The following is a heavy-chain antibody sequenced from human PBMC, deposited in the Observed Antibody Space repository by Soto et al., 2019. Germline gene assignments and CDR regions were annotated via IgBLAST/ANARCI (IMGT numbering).Heavy chain of an antibody. V-gene: IGHV3-11*01. D-gene: IGHD2-2*01. CDR2: ISSSGSII. Sequence: PGGSLRLSCAASGFTFSDNYMSWIRQAPGKGLEWVSYISSSGSIIYYADSVKGRFTISRDNAKNSLYLQMNRLRAEDTAVYYCARDVGCYGSDGYFDYWGRGGLVTVSS. CDR3: ARDVGCYGSDGYFDY. J-gene: IGHJ4*02. CDR1: GFTFSDNY.